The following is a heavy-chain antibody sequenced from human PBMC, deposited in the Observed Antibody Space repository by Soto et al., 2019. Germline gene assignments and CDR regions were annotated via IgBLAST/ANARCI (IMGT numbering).Heavy chain of an antibody. CDR3: AKAESMVRGAIRFDY. V-gene: IGHV3-23*01. Sequence: EVQLLESGGGLVQPGGSLSLSCAASGFTFSSYAMSWVRQAPGKGLEWVSAISGSGGSTYYADSVKGRLTISRDNSKNTMYLQMNSLGAEDTVVYYCAKAESMVRGAIRFDYWGQGTLVTVSS. J-gene: IGHJ4*02. D-gene: IGHD3-10*01. CDR2: ISGSGGST. CDR1: GFTFSSYA.